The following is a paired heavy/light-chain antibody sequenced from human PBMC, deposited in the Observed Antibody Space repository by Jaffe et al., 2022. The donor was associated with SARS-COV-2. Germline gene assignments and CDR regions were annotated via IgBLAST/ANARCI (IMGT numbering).Light chain of an antibody. Sequence: QSALTQPASVSGSPGQSITISCTGTSGDVGGYNLVSWYQHHADKAPKLIIFEITKRPSGVSNRFSGSKSGNTASLTISGLQAEDEADYHCCSYAGANTYVFGTGTKVTVL. V-gene: IGLV2-23*02. J-gene: IGLJ1*01. CDR1: SGDVGGYNL. CDR2: EIT. CDR3: CSYAGANTYV.
Heavy chain of an antibody. V-gene: IGHV3-30*09. D-gene: IGHD5-12*01. CDR2: ISHDGNDI. Sequence: QVHLVESGGGVVQPGRSLRLSCAASGFTFRNCPMHWVRQAPGKGLEWMASISHDGNDIFYADSVKGRFAISRDNSINTLYLQMNGLRPEDTAVYHCVKYSGYDYFFDHWGQGNLVTVSS. CDR3: VKYSGYDYFFDH. CDR1: GFTFRNCP. J-gene: IGHJ4*02.